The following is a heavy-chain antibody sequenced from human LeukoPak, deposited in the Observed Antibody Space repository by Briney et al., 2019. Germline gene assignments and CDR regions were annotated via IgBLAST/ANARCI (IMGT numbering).Heavy chain of an antibody. V-gene: IGHV3-74*01. CDR3: ARDPRVEMATIRVHRFDP. D-gene: IGHD5-24*01. J-gene: IGHJ5*02. Sequence: GGSLRLSCAASGFTFSSYWMHWVRQAPGKGLVWVSRINSDGSSTSYADSVKGRFTISRDNAKNTLYLQMNSLRAEDTAVYYCARDPRVEMATIRVHRFDPWGQGTLVTVSS. CDR1: GFTFSSYW. CDR2: INSDGSST.